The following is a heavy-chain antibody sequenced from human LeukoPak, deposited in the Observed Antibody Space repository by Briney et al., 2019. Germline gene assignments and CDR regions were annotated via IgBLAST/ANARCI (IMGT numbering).Heavy chain of an antibody. CDR2: IYYSGST. CDR1: GGSISSGDYY. D-gene: IGHD3-22*01. J-gene: IGHJ3*02. Sequence: SQTLSLTCTVSGGSISSGDYYWSWIRQPLGKGLEWIGYIYYSGSTYYNPSLKSRVTISVDTSKNQFSLKLSSVTAADTAVYYCARVKYYYDSSGTPDAFDIWGQGTMVTVSS. V-gene: IGHV4-30-4*01. CDR3: ARVKYYYDSSGTPDAFDI.